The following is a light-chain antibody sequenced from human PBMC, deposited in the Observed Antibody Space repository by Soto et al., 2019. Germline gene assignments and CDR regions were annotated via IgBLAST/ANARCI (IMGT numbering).Light chain of an antibody. CDR1: SGHSSYA. Sequence: QLVLTQSPSASASPGASVKLTCTLSSGHSSYAIAWHQQQPEKGPRSLMKLNSDGSHSKGDGIPDRFSGSSSGAERYLTISSLQSEDEADYYCQNWGTGIQVFGTGTKLTVL. J-gene: IGLJ1*01. CDR3: QNWGTGIQV. V-gene: IGLV4-69*01. CDR2: LNSDGSH.